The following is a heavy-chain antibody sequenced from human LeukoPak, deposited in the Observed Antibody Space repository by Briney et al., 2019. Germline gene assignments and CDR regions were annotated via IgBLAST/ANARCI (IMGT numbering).Heavy chain of an antibody. CDR3: ARGSPIGATDAFDI. Sequence: SETLSLTCAVSGGSISSGGYSWSWIRQPPGKGLEWIGYIYHSGSTYYNPSLKSRVTISVDRSKNQFSLKLSSVTAADTAVYYCARGSPIGATDAFDIWGQGTMVTVSS. V-gene: IGHV4-30-2*01. J-gene: IGHJ3*02. D-gene: IGHD6-13*01. CDR1: GGSISSGGYS. CDR2: IYHSGST.